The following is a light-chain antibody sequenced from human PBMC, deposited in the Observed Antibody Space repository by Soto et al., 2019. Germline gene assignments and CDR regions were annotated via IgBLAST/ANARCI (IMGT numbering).Light chain of an antibody. CDR1: SSDVGSYKY. CDR2: EVS. J-gene: IGLJ3*02. V-gene: IGLV2-8*01. Sequence: QSALTQPPSASGSPGQSVTISCTGTSSDVGSYKYVSWYQQHPGKAPKLMIYEVSQRPSGIPDRFSGSKSGNTASLTVSGLQGEDEADYYLSSNVGRDNPGVLGGGTKL. CDR3: SSNVGRDNPGV.